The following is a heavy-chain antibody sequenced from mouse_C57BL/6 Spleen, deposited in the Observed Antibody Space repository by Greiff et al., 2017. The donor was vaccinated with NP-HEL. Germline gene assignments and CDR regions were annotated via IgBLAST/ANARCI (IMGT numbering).Heavy chain of an antibody. CDR2: IYPGNSDT. J-gene: IGHJ4*01. D-gene: IGHD1-1*01. V-gene: IGHV1-5*01. CDR1: GYTFTSYW. Sequence: EVQRVESGTVLARPGASVKMSCKTSGYTFTSYWMHWVKQRPGQGLEWIGAIYPGNSDTSYNQKFKGKAKLTAVTSASTAYMELSSLTNEDSAVYYCTRWATVNYAMDYWGQGTSVTVSS. CDR3: TRWATVNYAMDY.